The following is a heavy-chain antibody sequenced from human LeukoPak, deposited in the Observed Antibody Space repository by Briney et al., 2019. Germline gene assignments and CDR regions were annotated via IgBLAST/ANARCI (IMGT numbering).Heavy chain of an antibody. CDR1: GFTVSSIH. J-gene: IGHJ6*02. V-gene: IGHV3-53*01. D-gene: IGHD3-3*01. CDR3: ARDGYYDFWSGYSAYYYGMDV. Sequence: GGSLRLSCAASGFTVSSIHMVWVRQAPGKGLEWVSVTYTGGNSYYADSVKGRFIISRDISKNSLYLQMNSLRAEDTAVYYCARDGYYDFWSGYSAYYYGMDVWGQGTTVTVSS. CDR2: TYTGGNS.